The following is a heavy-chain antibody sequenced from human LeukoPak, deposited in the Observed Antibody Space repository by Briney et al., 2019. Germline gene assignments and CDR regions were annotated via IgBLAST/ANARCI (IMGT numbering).Heavy chain of an antibody. CDR3: ATDPDLLRYFDWSGYYFDY. Sequence: GGSLRLSCAASGFTFSIYAMSWVRQAPGKGLEWVSAISGSGGSTYYADSVKGRFTISRDNSKNTLYLQMNSLRAEDTAVYYCATDPDLLRYFDWSGYYFDYWGQGTLVTVSS. CDR1: GFTFSIYA. D-gene: IGHD3-9*01. CDR2: ISGSGGST. V-gene: IGHV3-23*01. J-gene: IGHJ4*02.